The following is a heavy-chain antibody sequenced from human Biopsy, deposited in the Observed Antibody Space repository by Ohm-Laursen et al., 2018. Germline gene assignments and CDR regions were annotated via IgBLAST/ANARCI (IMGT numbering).Heavy chain of an antibody. CDR1: GDSISSYY. V-gene: IGHV4-59*01. J-gene: IGHJ6*02. Sequence: TLSLTCTVSGDSISSYYWSWIRQTPGKGLEWIGYIYYSGSTNYNPSLKSRVTISVDTSKNQFSLRLNSVTAADTAVYYCARATNSTGWRYYYFYGMDVWGQGTTVTVSS. CDR3: ARATNSTGWRYYYFYGMDV. D-gene: IGHD2/OR15-2a*01. CDR2: IYYSGST.